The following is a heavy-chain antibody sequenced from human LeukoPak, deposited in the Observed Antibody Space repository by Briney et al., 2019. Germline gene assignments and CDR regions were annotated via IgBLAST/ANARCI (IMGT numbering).Heavy chain of an antibody. Sequence: ASVKVSCKASGYTFTGYDMHWVRQAPGQGLEWMGRINPNSGGTNYAQKFQGRVTVTRDTSISTAYMELSRLRSDDTAVYYCARDERAYSSSWGQGTLVTVSS. D-gene: IGHD6-13*01. CDR3: ARDERAYSSS. J-gene: IGHJ4*02. CDR2: INPNSGGT. CDR1: GYTFTGYD. V-gene: IGHV1-2*06.